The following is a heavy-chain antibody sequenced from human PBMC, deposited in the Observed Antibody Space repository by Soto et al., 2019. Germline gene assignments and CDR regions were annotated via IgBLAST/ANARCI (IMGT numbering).Heavy chain of an antibody. V-gene: IGHV3-23*01. D-gene: IGHD6-13*01. CDR1: GFTFSSYA. CDR3: AKDNYRSSWFFDY. Sequence: LRLSCAASGFTFSSYAMSWVRQAPGKGLEWVSAISGSGGSTYYADSVKGRFAISRDNSKNTLYLQMNSLRAEDTAVHYCAKDNYRSSWFFDYWGQGTLVTVSS. J-gene: IGHJ4*02. CDR2: ISGSGGST.